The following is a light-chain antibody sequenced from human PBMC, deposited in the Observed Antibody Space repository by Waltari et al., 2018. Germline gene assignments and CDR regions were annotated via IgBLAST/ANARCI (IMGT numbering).Light chain of an antibody. CDR2: YDS. CDR1: NIGSKG. V-gene: IGLV3-21*04. J-gene: IGLJ1*01. Sequence: SYVLTQPPSVSVAPGKTARIACGGNNIGSKGVHWYQQKPGQAPVLVIYYDSYRPSGIPERFSGSNSGNTATLTISRVEAGDEADYYCHVWDRSNGLYVFGPGTKVTVL. CDR3: HVWDRSNGLYV.